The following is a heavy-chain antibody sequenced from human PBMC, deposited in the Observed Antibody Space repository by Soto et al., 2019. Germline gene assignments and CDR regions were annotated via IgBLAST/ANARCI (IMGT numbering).Heavy chain of an antibody. CDR3: ARDLGGPDY. V-gene: IGHV3-74*03. CDR2: LSSDVFGA. J-gene: IGHJ4*02. D-gene: IGHD3-16*01. CDR1: GLILSPYW. Sequence: ESLSLACAASGLILSPYWMHWVGQVPGRGLEWVARLSSDVFGAAYADSVKGRFFISRDIARNTLSLQMNSLRADDTAVYYCARDLGGPDYWARGISVTVSS.